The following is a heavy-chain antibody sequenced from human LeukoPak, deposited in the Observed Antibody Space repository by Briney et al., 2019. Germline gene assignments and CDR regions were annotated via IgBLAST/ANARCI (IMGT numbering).Heavy chain of an antibody. V-gene: IGHV4-34*08. CDR2: INHSGST. J-gene: IGHJ1*01. CDR3: ALETRPAYYYDSSGATDFQH. D-gene: IGHD3-22*01. Sequence: GSLRLSCAASGLTFSSYNMNWVRQAPGKGLEWIGEINHSGSTNYNPSLKSRVTISVDTSKNQFSLKLSSVTAADTAVYYCALETRPAYYYDSSGATDFQHWGQGTLVTVSS. CDR1: GLTFSSYN.